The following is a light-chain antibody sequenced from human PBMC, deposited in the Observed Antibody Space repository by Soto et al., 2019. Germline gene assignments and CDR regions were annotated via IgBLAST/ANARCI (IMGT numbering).Light chain of an antibody. CDR2: DTP. V-gene: IGLV7-46*01. Sequence: QTVVTQEPSLTVSPGGSVTLTCVSSTGAVTDNHYPYWFQQQPCQAPTTLIYDTPNKHSWTPARFSGSLLGGKAALTLSGALREEEAEYFRLLSYTDGDVVFGGGTKLTVL. CDR3: LLSYTDGDVV. CDR1: TGAVTDNHY. J-gene: IGLJ2*01.